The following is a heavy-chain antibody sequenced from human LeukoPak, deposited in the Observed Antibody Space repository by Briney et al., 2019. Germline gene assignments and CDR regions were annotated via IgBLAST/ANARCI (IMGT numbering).Heavy chain of an antibody. CDR2: ISYHGSNK. CDR1: GFTFSSYR. J-gene: IGHJ4*02. D-gene: IGHD3-3*01. CDR3: AKGRDSWSNKSDY. Sequence: HAGGSLRLSCAASGFTFSSYRMYWVRQAPGKGLEWVAVISYHGSNKYYADHVKGRFTISRDNSKNTLYLQMNSLRVEDTAVYYCAKGRDSWSNKSDYWGQETLVTVSS. V-gene: IGHV3-30*18.